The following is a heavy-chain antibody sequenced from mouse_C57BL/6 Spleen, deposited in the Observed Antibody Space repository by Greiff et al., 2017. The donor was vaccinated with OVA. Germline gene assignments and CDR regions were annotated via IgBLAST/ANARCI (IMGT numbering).Heavy chain of an antibody. D-gene: IGHD2-2*01. V-gene: IGHV5-9-1*02. CDR1: GFTFSSYA. Sequence: EVMLVESGEGLVKPGGSLKLSCAASGFTFSSYAMSWVRQTPEKRLEWVAYISSGGDYIYYADTVKGRFTISRDNARNTLYLQMSSLKSEDTAMYYCTRDYDYGYDNWYFDVWGTGTTVTVSS. CDR2: ISSGGDYI. CDR3: TRDYDYGYDNWYFDV. J-gene: IGHJ1*03.